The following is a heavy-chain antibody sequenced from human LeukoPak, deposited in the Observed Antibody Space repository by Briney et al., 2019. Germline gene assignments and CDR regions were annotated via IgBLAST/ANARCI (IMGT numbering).Heavy chain of an antibody. V-gene: IGHV4-39*07. CDR1: GGSIRSVSYY. J-gene: IGHJ2*01. Sequence: SETLSLTCTVSGGSIRSVSYYWGWIRQPPGKGLEWIGSLYYSGSTYYNPSLGSRVTMSVDTSKNQFSLKLSSVTAADSAVYYCARAARQGFTMIVVPFFYFDLWGRGTLVTVSS. CDR2: LYYSGST. CDR3: ARAARQGFTMIVVPFFYFDL. D-gene: IGHD3-22*01.